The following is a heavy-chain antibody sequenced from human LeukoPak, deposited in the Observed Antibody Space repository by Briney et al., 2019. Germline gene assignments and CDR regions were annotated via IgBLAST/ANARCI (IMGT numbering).Heavy chain of an antibody. CDR1: GGTFSSYA. CDR2: IIPIFGTA. CDR3: ARCEDGDYALTDY. J-gene: IGHJ4*02. V-gene: IGHV1-69*01. Sequence: SVKVSCKASGGTFSSYAISWVRQAPGHRLEWMGGIIPIFGTANYAQKFQGRVTITADESTSTAYMELSSLRSEDTAVYYCARCEDGDYALTDYWGQGTLVTVSS. D-gene: IGHD4-17*01.